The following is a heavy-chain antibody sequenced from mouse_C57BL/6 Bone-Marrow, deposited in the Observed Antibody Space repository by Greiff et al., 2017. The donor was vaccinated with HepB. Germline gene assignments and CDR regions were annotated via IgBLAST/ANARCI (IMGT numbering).Heavy chain of an antibody. CDR2: ISDGGSYT. D-gene: IGHD2-3*01. V-gene: IGHV5-4*01. CDR3: ARVYDGYYGDYFDY. Sequence: EVQRVESGGGLVKPGGSLKLSCAASGFTFSSYAMSWVRQTPEKRLEWVATISDGGSYTYYPDNVKGRFTISRDNAKNNLYLQMSHLKSEDTAMYYCARVYDGYYGDYFDYWGQGTTLTVSS. CDR1: GFTFSSYA. J-gene: IGHJ2*01.